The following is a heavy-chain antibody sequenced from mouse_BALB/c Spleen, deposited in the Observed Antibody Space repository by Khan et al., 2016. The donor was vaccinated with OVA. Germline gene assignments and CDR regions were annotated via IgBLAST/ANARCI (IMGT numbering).Heavy chain of an antibody. CDR2: INPSNGYT. CDR1: GYTFTTYT. D-gene: IGHD2-14*01. V-gene: IGHV1-4*01. Sequence: QVQLQQSGAELARPGASVKMSCKASGYTFTTYTMHWVKQRPGQGLEWIGYINPSNGYTNYNQKFKDKSTLTADKSSSTAYMQLSSLTSDYSAVYYCAREGGYYRSDGWFAYWGQGTLVTVSA. CDR3: AREGGYYRSDGWFAY. J-gene: IGHJ3*01.